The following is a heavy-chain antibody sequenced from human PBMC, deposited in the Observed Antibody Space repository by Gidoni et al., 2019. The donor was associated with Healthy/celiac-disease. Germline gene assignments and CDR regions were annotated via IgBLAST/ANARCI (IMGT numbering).Heavy chain of an antibody. V-gene: IGHV4-34*01. J-gene: IGHJ6*02. Sequence: QVQLQQWGAGLLKPSETLSLTCAVYGGSFSGYYWSWIRQPPGKGLEWIGEINHSGSTNYNPSLKSRVTISVDTSKNQFSLKLSSVTAADTAVYYCARGLAVSSWYPKTIYGMDVWGQGTTVTVSS. CDR1: GGSFSGYY. CDR2: INHSGST. D-gene: IGHD6-13*01. CDR3: ARGLAVSSWYPKTIYGMDV.